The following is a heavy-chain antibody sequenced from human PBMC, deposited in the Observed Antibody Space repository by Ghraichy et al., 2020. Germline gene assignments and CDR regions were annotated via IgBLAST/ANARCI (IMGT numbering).Heavy chain of an antibody. CDR1: GYSFGKSN. Sequence: ASVKVSCKASGYSFGKSNMHWVRQAPGQGLEWMGIIDPRGRDTNYAQKFQGRLIMTWDMSTTTAYMELSSLKSQDTAVYYCARDNNNWSVDYWGQGTLVAVSS. CDR3: ARDNNNWSVDY. CDR2: IDPRGRDT. D-gene: IGHD1-1*01. V-gene: IGHV1-46*01. J-gene: IGHJ4*02.